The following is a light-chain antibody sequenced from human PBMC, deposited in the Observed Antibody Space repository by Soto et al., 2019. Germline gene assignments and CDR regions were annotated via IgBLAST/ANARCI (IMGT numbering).Light chain of an antibody. CDR3: QHYDSARWT. CDR1: QRVGSV. J-gene: IGKJ1*01. CDR2: DAS. Sequence: EIVLTQSPDTLSLSPGERATLSCRASQRVGSVLAWYQQKPGQAPRLVIYDASKRATGIPARFSGSGSGTDFTLTINSLEPEDFAVYYCQHYDSARWTFGLGTKVDIK. V-gene: IGKV3-11*01.